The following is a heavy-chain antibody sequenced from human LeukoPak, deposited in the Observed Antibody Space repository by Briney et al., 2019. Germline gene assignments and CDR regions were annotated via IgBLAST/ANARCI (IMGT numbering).Heavy chain of an antibody. V-gene: IGHV3-33*08. J-gene: IGHJ4*02. CDR3: ARELAARRYFDY. D-gene: IGHD6-6*01. CDR2: IWYDGSNK. CDR1: GFTFSSHL. Sequence: GGSLRLSCAASGFTFSSHLMHWVRQAPGKGLEWVAVIWYDGSNKYYADSVKGRFTISRDNSKNTLYLQMNSLRAEDTAVYYCARELAARRYFDYWGQGTLVTVSS.